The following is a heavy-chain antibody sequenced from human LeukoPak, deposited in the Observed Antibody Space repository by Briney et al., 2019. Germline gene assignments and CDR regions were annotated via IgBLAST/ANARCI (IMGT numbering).Heavy chain of an antibody. V-gene: IGHV4-31*03. J-gene: IGHJ3*01. D-gene: IGHD5-24*01. Sequence: SQTLSLTYNVSGGSITRGGNYWSWIRQHPGKGLEWIGYMYHSGTSYYNPSLQNRVIISVDTSQNQISLNLRSVTAADTAVYFCARVARDVRAFDLWGQGTLVTVSS. CDR2: MYHSGTS. CDR1: GGSITRGGNY. CDR3: ARVARDVRAFDL.